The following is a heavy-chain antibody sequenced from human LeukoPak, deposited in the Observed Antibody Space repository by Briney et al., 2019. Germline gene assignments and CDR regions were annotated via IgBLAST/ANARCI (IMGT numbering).Heavy chain of an antibody. V-gene: IGHV3-9*01. Sequence: GGSLRLSCAASGFTFDDYAMHWVRQAPGKGLEWVSGTSWNSGSIGYADSVKGRFTISRDNAKNSLYLQMNSLRAEDTALYYCAKDIGYYYDSSGYIFDYWGQGTLVTVSS. CDR3: AKDIGYYYDSSGYIFDY. D-gene: IGHD3-22*01. CDR1: GFTFDDYA. J-gene: IGHJ4*02. CDR2: TSWNSGSI.